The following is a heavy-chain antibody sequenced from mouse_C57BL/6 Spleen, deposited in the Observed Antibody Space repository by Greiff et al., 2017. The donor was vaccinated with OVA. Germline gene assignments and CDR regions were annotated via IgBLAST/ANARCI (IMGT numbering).Heavy chain of an antibody. Sequence: EVQLQESGPGLVKPSQSLSLTCSVTGYSITSGYYWNWIRQFPGNKLEWMGYISYDGSNNYNPSLKNRISITRDTSKNQFFLKLNSVTTEDTATYYCASMVPFAYWGQGTLVTVSA. J-gene: IGHJ3*01. CDR3: ASMVPFAY. CDR1: GYSITSGYY. D-gene: IGHD1-1*02. CDR2: ISYDGSN. V-gene: IGHV3-6*01.